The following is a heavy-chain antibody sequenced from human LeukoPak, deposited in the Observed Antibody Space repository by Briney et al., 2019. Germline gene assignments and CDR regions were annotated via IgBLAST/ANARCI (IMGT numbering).Heavy chain of an antibody. CDR3: AKAANAYVWGSYRNDYGMDV. J-gene: IGHJ6*02. D-gene: IGHD3-16*02. CDR2: FSGSGDST. Sequence: GGSLRLSCAASGFTFGNYAMTWVRQAPGKGLEWVSTFSGSGDSTYYADSVKGRFTISRDNSKNTLYLQMNSLIADDTAVYYCAKAANAYVWGSYRNDYGMDVWGQGTTVTVSS. CDR1: GFTFGNYA. V-gene: IGHV3-23*01.